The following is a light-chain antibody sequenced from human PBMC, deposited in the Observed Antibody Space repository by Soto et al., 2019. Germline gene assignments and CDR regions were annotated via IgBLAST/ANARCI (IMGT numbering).Light chain of an antibody. Sequence: ILLTQSPGTLSLSPGERATLSCRASQSVRSSFFAWYHQKPCQAPRLLIDDVSVRATGIPDRFSGSGSGTDFTHTIHRLEPEDFAVYYCQQYENSLMYTFGQGTKLEIK. V-gene: IGKV3-20*01. J-gene: IGKJ2*01. CDR1: QSVRSSF. CDR2: DVS. CDR3: QQYENSLMYT.